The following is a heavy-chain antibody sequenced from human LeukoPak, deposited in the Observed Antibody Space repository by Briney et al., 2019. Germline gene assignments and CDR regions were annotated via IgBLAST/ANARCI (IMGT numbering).Heavy chain of an antibody. D-gene: IGHD3-16*01. Sequence: PGGSLRLSCAASSYTLSNAWMIWVRQAPGKGLEWVGRIKSKTDGGTTDYAAPVKGRFTISRVHSKNTLYLQMDSHKSAGGAVYSCTRPPGQALGVYWGQGTLVTISS. CDR1: SYTLSNAW. J-gene: IGHJ4*02. CDR3: TRPPGQALGVY. V-gene: IGHV3-15*01. CDR2: IKSKTDGGTT.